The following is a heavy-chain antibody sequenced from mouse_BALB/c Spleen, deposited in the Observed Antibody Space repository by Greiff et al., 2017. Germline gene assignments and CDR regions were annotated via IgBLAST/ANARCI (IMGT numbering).Heavy chain of an antibody. CDR2: IYPGDGDT. J-gene: IGHJ4*01. D-gene: IGHD3-3*01. V-gene: IGHV1-80*01. CDR1: GYAFSSYW. CDR3: ARFLLGDAMDY. Sequence: VQLVESGAELVRPGSSVKISCKASGYAFSSYWMNWVKQRPGQGLEWIGQIYPGDGDTNYNGKFKGKATLTADKSSSTAYMQLSSLTSEDSAVYFCARFLLGDAMDYWGQGTSVTVSS.